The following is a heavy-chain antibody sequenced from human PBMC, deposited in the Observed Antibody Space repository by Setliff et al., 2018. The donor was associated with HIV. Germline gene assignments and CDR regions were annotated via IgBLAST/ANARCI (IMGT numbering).Heavy chain of an antibody. CDR2: VKQDGTET. CDR3: ARWGSGSYERVFDY. D-gene: IGHD1-26*01. CDR1: GFRFRSYW. J-gene: IGHJ4*02. Sequence: GGSLRLSCATSGFRFRSYWMSWVRQAPGKGLESVANVKQDGTETLYVDSVKGRFTISRDNANNLVYLQMNSLRVEDTAVYFCARWGSGSYERVFDYWGQGMLVTVSS. V-gene: IGHV3-7*01.